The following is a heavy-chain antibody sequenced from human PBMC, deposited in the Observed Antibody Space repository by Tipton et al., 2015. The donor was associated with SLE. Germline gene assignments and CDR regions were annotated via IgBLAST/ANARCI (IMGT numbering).Heavy chain of an antibody. Sequence: SLRLSCAASGFTFSSYAMSWVRQAPGKGLEWVSAISGSGGSTYYADSVKGRFTISRDNSKNTLYLQMNSLRAEDTAVYYCAKDSGPSSSWLDYWGQGTLVTVSS. J-gene: IGHJ4*02. CDR3: AKDSGPSSSWLDY. CDR1: GFTFSSYA. D-gene: IGHD6-13*01. V-gene: IGHV3-23*01. CDR2: ISGSGGST.